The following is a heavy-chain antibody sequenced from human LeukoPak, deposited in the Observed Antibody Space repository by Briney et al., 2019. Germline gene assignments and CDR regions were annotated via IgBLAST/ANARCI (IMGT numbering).Heavy chain of an antibody. D-gene: IGHD5-24*01. CDR1: GGSISSYY. J-gene: IGHJ3*02. V-gene: IGHV4-59*08. CDR2: ITYSGNS. Sequence: PSETLSLTCTVSGGSISSYYWIWIRQPPGKGLEWIGYITYSGNSNYNPSLKSRVTISVDTSKNQFSLKLSSVTAADTAIYFCARHMAAGRVDSFNIWGQGTMVTVSS. CDR3: ARHMAAGRVDSFNI.